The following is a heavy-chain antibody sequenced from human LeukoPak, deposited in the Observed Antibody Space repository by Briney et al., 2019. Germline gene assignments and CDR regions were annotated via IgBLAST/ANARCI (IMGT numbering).Heavy chain of an antibody. V-gene: IGHV3-21*01. J-gene: IGHJ4*02. CDR1: GFTFSSYA. CDR3: ARDQDSGSSRTLDY. D-gene: IGHD6-6*01. Sequence: PGGSLRLSCAASGFTFSSYAMNWVRQAPGKGLEWVSSISSGSSYRYYADSAKGRFTISRDNAKKALYLQMNSLSAEDTAVYYCARDQDSGSSRTLDYWGQGTLVTVSS. CDR2: ISSGSSYR.